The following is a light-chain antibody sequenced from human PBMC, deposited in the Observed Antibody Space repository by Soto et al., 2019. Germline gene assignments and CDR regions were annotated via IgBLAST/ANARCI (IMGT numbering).Light chain of an antibody. CDR3: QQYDNWPVT. Sequence: EIVLTQSPATLSLSPGARAPLSNWASQGVSSYLAWYQHKPGQAPRLLISDASAGATGIPARFSGSGSGTEFTLTINSLQSEDFAVYYCQQYDNWPVTFGGGTKVDIK. CDR2: DAS. J-gene: IGKJ4*01. V-gene: IGKV3D-15*01. CDR1: QGVSSY.